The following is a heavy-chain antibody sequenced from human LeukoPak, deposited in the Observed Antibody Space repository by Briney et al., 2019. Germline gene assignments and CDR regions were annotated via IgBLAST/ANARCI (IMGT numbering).Heavy chain of an antibody. J-gene: IGHJ5*02. CDR3: ARDITMVRGVRNNWFDP. Sequence: ASVKVSCKASGYTFTSYYIHWVRQAPGQGLEWMGWISAYNGDTNYAQKLQGRVTMTTDTSTSTAYMELRSLRSDDTAVYYCARDITMVRGVRNNWFDPWGQGTLVTVSS. V-gene: IGHV1-18*04. CDR2: ISAYNGDT. CDR1: GYTFTSYY. D-gene: IGHD3-10*01.